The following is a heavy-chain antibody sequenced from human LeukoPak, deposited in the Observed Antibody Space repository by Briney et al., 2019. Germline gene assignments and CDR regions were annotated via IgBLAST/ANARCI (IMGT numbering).Heavy chain of an antibody. CDR2: IHYDGSVK. Sequence: GGSLRLSCAASGFTFSSYGMHWVRQAPGKGLEWVAFIHYDGSVKYYADSVKGRFTVSRDDSKNTLYLQMNSLRAEDTAVYYCAKDRALGQAGYRSGSCKYYFDYWGQGTLVTVSS. CDR1: GFTFSSYG. D-gene: IGHD3-10*01. CDR3: AKDRALGQAGYRSGSCKYYFDY. J-gene: IGHJ4*02. V-gene: IGHV3-30*02.